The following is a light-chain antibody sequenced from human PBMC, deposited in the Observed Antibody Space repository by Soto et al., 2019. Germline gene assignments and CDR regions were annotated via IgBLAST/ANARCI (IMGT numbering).Light chain of an antibody. Sequence: EIVLTQSPGTLSLSPGERATLSCRASQSVSSSYLAWYQQKPGQAPRLLIYGASSRATGIPDRFSGSGSGTVFTPTISRLEPEDFVLYYCQQYSSSPLTFGGGTKVEIK. CDR2: GAS. V-gene: IGKV3-20*01. CDR3: QQYSSSPLT. CDR1: QSVSSSY. J-gene: IGKJ4*02.